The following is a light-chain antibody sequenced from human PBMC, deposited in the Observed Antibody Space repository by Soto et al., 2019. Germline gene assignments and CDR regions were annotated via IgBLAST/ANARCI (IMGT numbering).Light chain of an antibody. CDR3: QQRSNWPPIT. V-gene: IGKV3D-20*02. J-gene: IGKJ5*01. CDR1: QSVSSSS. Sequence: EIVLTQSPGTLSLSPGERATLSCRASQSVSSSSLAWYQQKPGQAPRLLIYGASSRATGIPDRFSGSGSGTDFTLTISRLEPADFAVYYCQQRSNWPPITFGQGTRLEIK. CDR2: GAS.